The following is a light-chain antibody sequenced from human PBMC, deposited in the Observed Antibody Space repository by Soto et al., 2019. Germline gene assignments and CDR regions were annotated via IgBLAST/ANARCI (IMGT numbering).Light chain of an antibody. CDR1: ESVSRN. Sequence: EVVITQSPATLSVSPGERATLSCRASESVSRNLAWYQQKPGQAPRLLIYDASTRATGIPDRFSGGGSGTEFTLTISSLQSEDFVVYYCQKYNSWPTITVGQGTRREIK. J-gene: IGKJ5*01. CDR3: QKYNSWPTIT. CDR2: DAS. V-gene: IGKV3-15*01.